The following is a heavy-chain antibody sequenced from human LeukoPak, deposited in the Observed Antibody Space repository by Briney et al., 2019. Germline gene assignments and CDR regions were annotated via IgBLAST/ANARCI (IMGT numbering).Heavy chain of an antibody. V-gene: IGHV4-59*01. CDR3: ARGRDAFDI. Sequence: PSETLSLTCTVSGGSISSYYWSWIRQPPGKGLEWIGYIYYSGSTNYNPSLKSRVTISVDTSKNQFSLKLSSVTAADTAVYYCARGRDAFDIWGQGTMATASS. CDR2: IYYSGST. CDR1: GGSISSYY. J-gene: IGHJ3*02.